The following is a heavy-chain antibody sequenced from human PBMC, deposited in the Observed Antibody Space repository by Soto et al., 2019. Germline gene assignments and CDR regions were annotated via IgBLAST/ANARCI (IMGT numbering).Heavy chain of an antibody. CDR2: IIPMFGTA. J-gene: IGHJ4*02. Sequence: QVQLVQSGAEVKKPESSVKVSCKAPGGTFSTYAISWVRQAPGQGLEWMGGIIPMFGTANYAQRFQDRVQITADESTNTVYMALSILRSEDTAVYFCASGIQLWLRRINNGYSGWGQGTLVTVSS. CDR3: ASGIQLWLRRINNGYSG. V-gene: IGHV1-69*12. D-gene: IGHD5-18*01. CDR1: GGTFSTYA.